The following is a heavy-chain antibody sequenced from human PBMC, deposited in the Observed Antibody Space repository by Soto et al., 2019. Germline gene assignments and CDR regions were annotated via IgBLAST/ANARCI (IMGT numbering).Heavy chain of an antibody. CDR1: GFTFSSYE. V-gene: IGHV3-48*03. Sequence: EVQLVESGGGLVQPGGSLRLSCAASGFTFSSYEMNWVRQAPGKGLEWVSYISSSGSTIYYADSVKGRFTISRDNAKNSLYLQMNSLRAEDTAVYYCARRGSGYYVAVDYWGQGTLVTVSS. CDR3: ARRGSGYYVAVDY. CDR2: ISSSGSTI. D-gene: IGHD3-3*01. J-gene: IGHJ4*02.